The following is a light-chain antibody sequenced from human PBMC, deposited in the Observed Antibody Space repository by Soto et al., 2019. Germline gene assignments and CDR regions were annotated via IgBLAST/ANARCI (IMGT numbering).Light chain of an antibody. CDR1: QSVRSSY. V-gene: IGKV3-20*01. J-gene: IGKJ4*01. CDR3: QHYGSPLT. CDR2: GAS. Sequence: EIVLTQSPGTLSLSPGGRATLSCRASQSVRSSYLAWYQQRPGQAPRLLIFGASFRATGIPDRFSGSGSGTDFTLTISRLDPEDFAVYYCQHYGSPLTFGGGTKVEIK.